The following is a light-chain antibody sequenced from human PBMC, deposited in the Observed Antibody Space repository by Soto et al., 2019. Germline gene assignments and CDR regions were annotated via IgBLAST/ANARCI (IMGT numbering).Light chain of an antibody. J-gene: IGKJ1*01. CDR3: LQHNSLPRT. Sequence: DIQMPHSPCTLAASVGVRVTVXRRASQYISSWSAWYQQKPGTAPRLLIYDTSNLEDGGPSTFSGSGAGTEVTLTISNLQLEDCATDYGLQHNSLPRTCGQGTKVDIK. V-gene: IGKV1-5*01. CDR1: QYISSW. CDR2: DTS.